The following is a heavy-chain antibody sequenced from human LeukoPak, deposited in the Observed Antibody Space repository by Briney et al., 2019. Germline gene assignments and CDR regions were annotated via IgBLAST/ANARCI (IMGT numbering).Heavy chain of an antibody. CDR1: GYSISSGYY. CDR3: AREDSGSYYNYYYFYMDV. J-gene: IGHJ6*03. Sequence: SETLSLTCTVSGYSISSGYYWGWIRQPPYKGLEWIGSIYHSGSTYYNPSLKSRVTMSVDTSKNQFSLKLTSVTAADTAVYYCAREDSGSYYNYYYFYMDVWGKGTTVTISS. V-gene: IGHV4-38-2*02. D-gene: IGHD3-10*01. CDR2: IYHSGST.